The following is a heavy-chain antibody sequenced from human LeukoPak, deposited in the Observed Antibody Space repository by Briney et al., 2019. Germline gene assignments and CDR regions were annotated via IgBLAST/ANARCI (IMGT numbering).Heavy chain of an antibody. Sequence: GRSLRLSCAASGFTFDDYAMHWVRQAPGKGLEWVSGISWNSGSIGYADSVKGRFTISRDNAKNSLYLQMNSLRAEDTALYYCAKGHYDSSPRADYWGQGTLVTVSS. J-gene: IGHJ4*02. CDR3: AKGHYDSSPRADY. CDR1: GFTFDDYA. V-gene: IGHV3-9*01. D-gene: IGHD3-22*01. CDR2: ISWNSGSI.